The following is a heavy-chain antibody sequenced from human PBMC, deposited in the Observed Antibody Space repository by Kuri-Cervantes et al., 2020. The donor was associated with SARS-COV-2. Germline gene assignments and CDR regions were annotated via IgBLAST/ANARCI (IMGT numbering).Heavy chain of an antibody. Sequence: SVKVSCKASGGTFSSYAVSWVRQAPGQGLEWMGGIIPIFGTANYAQKFQGRVTITADKSTSTAYMELNSLRAEDTAVYYCARALGGSYQGAFDIWGQGTMVTVSS. CDR3: ARALGGSYQGAFDI. V-gene: IGHV1-69*06. CDR2: IIPIFGTA. J-gene: IGHJ3*02. CDR1: GGTFSSYA. D-gene: IGHD1-26*01.